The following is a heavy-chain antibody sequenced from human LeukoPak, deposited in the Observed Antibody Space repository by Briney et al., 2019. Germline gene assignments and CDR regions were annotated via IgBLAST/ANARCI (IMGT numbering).Heavy chain of an antibody. CDR3: AREAAVPAANWFDP. V-gene: IGHV4-31*03. J-gene: IGHJ5*02. D-gene: IGHD2-2*01. Sequence: SETLSLTCTVSGGSISSGGYYWSWIRQHPGKGLEWIGYIYYSGSTHYNPSLKSRVTISVDTSKNQFSLKLSSVTAADTAVYYCAREAAVPAANWFDPWGQGTLVTVSS. CDR1: GGSISSGGYY. CDR2: IYYSGST.